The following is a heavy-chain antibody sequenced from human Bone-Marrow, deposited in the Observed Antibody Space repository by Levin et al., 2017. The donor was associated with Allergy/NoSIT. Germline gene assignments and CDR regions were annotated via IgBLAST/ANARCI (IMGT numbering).Heavy chain of an antibody. CDR2: IYYSGST. D-gene: IGHD4-17*01. J-gene: IGHJ4*02. CDR3: ARDSPYTYGDYGDY. Sequence: PSETLSLTCTVSGGSVSSGSYYWSWIRQPPGKGLEWIGYIYYSGSTNYNPSLKSRVTISVDTSKNQFSLKLSSVTAADTAVYYCARDSPYTYGDYGDYWGQGTLVTVSS. V-gene: IGHV4-61*01. CDR1: GGSVSSGSYY.